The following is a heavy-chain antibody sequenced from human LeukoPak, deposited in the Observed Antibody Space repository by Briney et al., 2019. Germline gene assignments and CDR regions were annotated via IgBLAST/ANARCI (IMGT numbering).Heavy chain of an antibody. CDR1: GFTFSSYA. CDR2: ISYDGSNK. CDR3: AKDYVDTAMVDYYFDY. V-gene: IGHV3-30-3*01. Sequence: GGSLRLSCAASGFTFSSYAMHWVRQATGKGLEWVAVISYDGSNKYYADSVKGRFTISRDNSKNTLYLQMNSLRAEDTAVYYCAKDYVDTAMVDYYFDYWGQGTLVTVSS. J-gene: IGHJ4*02. D-gene: IGHD5-18*01.